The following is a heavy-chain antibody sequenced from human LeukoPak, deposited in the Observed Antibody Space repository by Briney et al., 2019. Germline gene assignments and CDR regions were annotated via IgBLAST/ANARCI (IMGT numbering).Heavy chain of an antibody. CDR3: ARSPRGGPKTYFDY. CDR2: ISGSGGST. J-gene: IGHJ4*02. D-gene: IGHD3-16*01. V-gene: IGHV3-23*01. CDR1: GFTFSSYA. Sequence: GGSLRLSCAASGFTFSSYAMSGVRQAPGKGLEWVSAISGSGGSTYYADSVKGRFTISRDNSKNTLYLQMNSLRAEDTAVYYCARSPRGGPKTYFDYWGQGTLVTVSS.